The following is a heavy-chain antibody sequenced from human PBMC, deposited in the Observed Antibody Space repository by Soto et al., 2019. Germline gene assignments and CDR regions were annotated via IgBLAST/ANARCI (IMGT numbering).Heavy chain of an antibody. D-gene: IGHD2-21*02. J-gene: IGHJ3*02. Sequence: GGSLRLSCAASGFTFSSYAMSWVRQAPGKGLEWVSAISGSGGSTYYADSVKGRFTISRDNSKNTLYLQMNSLRAEDTAVYYCAKDGAYCGGDCYHNDAFDIWGQGTMVTVSS. V-gene: IGHV3-23*01. CDR3: AKDGAYCGGDCYHNDAFDI. CDR2: ISGSGGST. CDR1: GFTFSSYA.